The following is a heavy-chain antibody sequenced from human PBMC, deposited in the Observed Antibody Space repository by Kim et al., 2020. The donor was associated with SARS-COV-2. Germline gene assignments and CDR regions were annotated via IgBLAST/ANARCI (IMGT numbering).Heavy chain of an antibody. CDR3: ARLNYYGSGSYYYYYYGMDV. Sequence: RVTISVDTSKNQFSLKLSSVTAADTAVYYCARLNYYGSGSYYYYYYGMDVWGQGTTVTVSS. J-gene: IGHJ6*02. D-gene: IGHD3-10*01. V-gene: IGHV4-34*01.